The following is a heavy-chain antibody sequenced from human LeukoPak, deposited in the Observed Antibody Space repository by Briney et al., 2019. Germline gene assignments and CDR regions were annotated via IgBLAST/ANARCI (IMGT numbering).Heavy chain of an antibody. Sequence: SVKVSCKASGGTFSSYTISWVRHAPGQGLEWMGRIIPILGIANYAQKFQGRVTITADKSTSTAYMELSSLRSEDTAVYYCASPRALYCSSTSCQTANGAFDIWGQGTMVTVSS. CDR1: GGTFSSYT. J-gene: IGHJ3*02. CDR3: ASPRALYCSSTSCQTANGAFDI. CDR2: IIPILGIA. V-gene: IGHV1-69*02. D-gene: IGHD2-2*01.